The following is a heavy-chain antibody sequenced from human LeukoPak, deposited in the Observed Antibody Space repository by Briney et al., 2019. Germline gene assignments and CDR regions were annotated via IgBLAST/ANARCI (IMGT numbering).Heavy chain of an antibody. Sequence: ASVTVSCKASGYTFTSCAISWVRQAPGQGLEWVGWISAYNGNTNYAQTVQGRVTITTDTSTSTAYMELRSLRSDDTAVYYCARINYRPIIKFVDFWGQGTLVTVSS. J-gene: IGHJ4*02. CDR3: ARINYRPIIKFVDF. D-gene: IGHD4-11*01. CDR2: ISAYNGNT. V-gene: IGHV1-18*01. CDR1: GYTFTSCA.